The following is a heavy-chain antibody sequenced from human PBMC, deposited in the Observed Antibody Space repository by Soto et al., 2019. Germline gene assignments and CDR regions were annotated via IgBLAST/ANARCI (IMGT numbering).Heavy chain of an antibody. CDR1: GFSFSRSW. CDR3: ARDGPEDWPEASGFDY. CDR2: INYDGRAK. D-gene: IGHD3-3*01. J-gene: IGHJ4*02. V-gene: IGHV3-74*01. Sequence: EVQLVESGGGLVQPGESLRLSCAASGFSFSRSWMHWVRQIPGKGLEWVSRINYDGRAKSYADSVKGRFTMSRDNAKNTVFLQMNSLRAEDTAVYYCARDGPEDWPEASGFDYWGQGTPVTVSS.